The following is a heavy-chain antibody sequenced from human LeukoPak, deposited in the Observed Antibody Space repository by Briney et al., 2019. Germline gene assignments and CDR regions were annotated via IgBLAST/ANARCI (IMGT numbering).Heavy chain of an antibody. V-gene: IGHV1-69*05. CDR2: IIPIFGTA. Sequence: ASVKVSCKASGGTFSSYAISWVRQAPGQGLEWMGGIIPIFGTANYAQKFQGRVTITTDESTSTAYMELSSLRSEDTAVYYCARDTVGYCSSTSCHSGAFDIWGQGTKVTVSS. CDR3: ARDTVGYCSSTSCHSGAFDI. CDR1: GGTFSSYA. J-gene: IGHJ3*02. D-gene: IGHD2-2*01.